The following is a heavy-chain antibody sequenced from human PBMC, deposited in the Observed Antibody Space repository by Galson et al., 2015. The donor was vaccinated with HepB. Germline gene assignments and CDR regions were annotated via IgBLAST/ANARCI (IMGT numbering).Heavy chain of an antibody. D-gene: IGHD3-22*01. CDR1: GFTFSSYA. CDR2: ISYDGSNK. CDR3: AKCGVRGYYNVEDYFDY. Sequence: SLRLSCAASGFTFSSYAMHWVRQAPGKGLEWVAVISYDGSNKYYADSVKGRFTISRDNSKNTLYLQMNSLRAEDTAVYYCAKCGVRGYYNVEDYFDYWGQGTLVTVSS. V-gene: IGHV3-30*18. J-gene: IGHJ4*02.